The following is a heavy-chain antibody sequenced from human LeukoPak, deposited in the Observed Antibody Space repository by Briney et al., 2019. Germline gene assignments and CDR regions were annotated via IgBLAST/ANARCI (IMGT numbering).Heavy chain of an antibody. D-gene: IGHD3-22*01. V-gene: IGHV3-23*01. CDR1: GFTFSSYW. J-gene: IGHJ4*02. CDR3: AKALLGITMIADC. Sequence: PGGSLRLSCAASGFTFSSYWMHWVRQAPGKGLEWVSAISGSGGSTYYADSVKGRFTISRDNSKNTLYLQMNSLRAEDTAVYYCAKALLGITMIADCWGQGTLVTVSS. CDR2: ISGSGGST.